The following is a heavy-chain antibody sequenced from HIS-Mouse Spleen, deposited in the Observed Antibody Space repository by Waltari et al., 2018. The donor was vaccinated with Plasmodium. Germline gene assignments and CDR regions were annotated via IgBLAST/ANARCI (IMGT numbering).Heavy chain of an antibody. CDR2: IKQDGSEK. D-gene: IGHD6-13*01. CDR1: GFTFCSYW. J-gene: IGHJ2*01. V-gene: IGHV3-7*01. CDR3: ASSWYWYFDL. Sequence: EVQLVESGGGLVQPGGSLRLSCAASGFTFCSYWMSWVRQAPGKGLEWVASIKQDGSEKYYVDSVKGRFTISRDNAKNSLYLQMNNLRAEDTAVYYCASSWYWYFDLWGRGTLVTVSS.